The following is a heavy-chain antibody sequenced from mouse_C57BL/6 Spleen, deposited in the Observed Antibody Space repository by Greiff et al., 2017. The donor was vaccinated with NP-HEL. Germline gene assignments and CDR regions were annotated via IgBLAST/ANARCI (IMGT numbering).Heavy chain of an antibody. V-gene: IGHV5-2*03. D-gene: IGHD2-1*01. J-gene: IGHJ3*01. CDR2: INSDGGST. CDR1: EYEFPSHD. CDR3: ARGPTRNYGFAY. Sequence: VKLMESGGGLVQPGESLKLSCESNEYEFPSHDMSWVRKTPEKRLELVAAINSDGGSTYYPDTMERRFIISRDNTKKTLYLQMSSLRSEDTALYYCARGPTRNYGFAYWGQGTLVTVSA.